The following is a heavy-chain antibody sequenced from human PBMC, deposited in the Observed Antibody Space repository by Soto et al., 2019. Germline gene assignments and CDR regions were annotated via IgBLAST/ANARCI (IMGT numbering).Heavy chain of an antibody. Sequence: VASVKVSCKASGGTFSSYAISWVRQAPGQGLEWMGGIIPIFGTANYAQKFQGRVTITADESTSTAYMELSSLRSEDTAVYYCARAPYYYDSSGYYLFDYWGQGTLVTVSS. V-gene: IGHV1-69*13. CDR1: GGTFSSYA. J-gene: IGHJ4*02. D-gene: IGHD3-22*01. CDR3: ARAPYYYDSSGYYLFDY. CDR2: IIPIFGTA.